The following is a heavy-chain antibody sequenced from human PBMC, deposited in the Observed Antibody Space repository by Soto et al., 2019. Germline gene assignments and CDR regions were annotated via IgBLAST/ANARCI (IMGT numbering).Heavy chain of an antibody. J-gene: IGHJ4*02. CDR3: SRDRSGITMIRGVADY. CDR2: IRSKAYSGTA. V-gene: IGHV3-49*03. CDR1: GFTFGDYA. Sequence: PGGSLRLSCTASGFTFGDYAMSWFRQAPGKGLEWVGFIRSKAYSGTAEYAASVKGRVTMSRDDSKNIAYLQMKSLKTEDTAVYYCSRDRSGITMIRGVADYWGQGTLVTVSS. D-gene: IGHD3-10*01.